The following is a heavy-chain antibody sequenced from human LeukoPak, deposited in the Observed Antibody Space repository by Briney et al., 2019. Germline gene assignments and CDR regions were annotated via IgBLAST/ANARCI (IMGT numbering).Heavy chain of an antibody. CDR2: INPSGGST. CDR1: GYTFTSYY. V-gene: IGHV1-46*01. CDR3: ARDRHVHGMDV. J-gene: IGHJ6*02. Sequence: ASVKVSCKASGYTFTSYYMHWVRQAPGQGLEWMGIINPSGGSTSYAQKFQGRVTMTTDTSTSTAYMELRSLRSDDTAVYYCARDRHVHGMDVWGQGTTVTVSS. D-gene: IGHD3-10*02.